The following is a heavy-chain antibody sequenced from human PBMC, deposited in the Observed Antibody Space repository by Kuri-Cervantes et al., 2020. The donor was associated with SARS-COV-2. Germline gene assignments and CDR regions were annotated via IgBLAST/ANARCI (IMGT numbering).Heavy chain of an antibody. CDR2: IKQDGSEK. CDR3: ARAYCSSTSCFKYFDY. Sequence: GESLKISCAASGFTFSGSAMHWVRQASGKGLEWVANIKQDGSEKYYVDSVKGRFTISRDNAKNSLYLQMNSLRAEDMALYYCARAYCSSTSCFKYFDYWGQGTLVTVSS. CDR1: GFTFSGSA. V-gene: IGHV3-7*03. D-gene: IGHD2-2*01. J-gene: IGHJ4*02.